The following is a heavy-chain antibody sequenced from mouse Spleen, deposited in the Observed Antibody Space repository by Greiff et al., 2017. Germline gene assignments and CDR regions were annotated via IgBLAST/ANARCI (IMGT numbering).Heavy chain of an antibody. V-gene: IGHV1S29*02. Sequence: VQLQQSGPELVKPGASVKISCKASGYTFTDYNMHWVKQSHGKSLEWIGYIYPYNGGTGYNQKFKSKATLTVDNSSSTAYMELRSLTSEDSAVYYCARRGLGPWYFDVWGAGTTVTVSS. CDR1: GYTFTDYN. CDR2: IYPYNGGT. J-gene: IGHJ1*01. D-gene: IGHD4-1*01. CDR3: ARRGLGPWYFDV.